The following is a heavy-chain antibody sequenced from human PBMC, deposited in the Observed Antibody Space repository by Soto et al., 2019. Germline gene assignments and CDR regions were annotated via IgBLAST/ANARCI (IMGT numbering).Heavy chain of an antibody. CDR3: AREGSWDFWVYFDY. Sequence: GGSLRLSCAASGFTFSSYAMHWVRQAPGKGLEYVSAISSNGGSTYYANSVKGRFTISRDNSKNTLYLQMGSLRAEDMAVYYCAREGSWDFWVYFDYWGQGTLVTVSS. V-gene: IGHV3-64*01. D-gene: IGHD3-3*01. CDR2: ISSNGGST. J-gene: IGHJ4*02. CDR1: GFTFSSYA.